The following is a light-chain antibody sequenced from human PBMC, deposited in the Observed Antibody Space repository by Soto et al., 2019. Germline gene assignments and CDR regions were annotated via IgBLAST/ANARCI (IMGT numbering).Light chain of an antibody. Sequence: DIQMTQSPSTLSSSVGDRVTITCRASQSTSTWLAWCQHKPGKAPNLLIYKASSLESGVPSRFSGRGSGTELTITIRRLRPDDVSTYYCQQYGSYRTFGQGTKVELQ. CDR3: QQYGSYRT. CDR1: QSTSTW. CDR2: KAS. V-gene: IGKV1-5*03. J-gene: IGKJ1*01.